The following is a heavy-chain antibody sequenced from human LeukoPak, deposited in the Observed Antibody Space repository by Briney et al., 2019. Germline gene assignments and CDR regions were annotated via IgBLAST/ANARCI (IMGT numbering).Heavy chain of an antibody. J-gene: IGHJ4*02. Sequence: SETLSLTCTVSGGSISSYYWSWIRQPPGKGLEWIGYIYYSGSTTYNPSLKSRVTISVDTSKNQFSLKLTSVTAADTAEYYCARAYSGSNYGIYFDYWGQGTLVTVSS. CDR3: ARAYSGSNYGIYFDY. V-gene: IGHV4-59*01. CDR1: GGSISSYY. CDR2: IYYSGST. D-gene: IGHD1-26*01.